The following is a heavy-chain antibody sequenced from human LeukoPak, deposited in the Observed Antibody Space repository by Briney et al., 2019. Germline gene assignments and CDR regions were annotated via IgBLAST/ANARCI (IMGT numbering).Heavy chain of an antibody. CDR3: ARGPHSSSWYPGWFDP. J-gene: IGHJ5*02. Sequence: PGGSLRLSCVASGFFFDEYYMTWIRQAPGKGLEWIAYINSGTSTIYYADSVRGRFTISRDNAKNSLYLQMNSLRAEDTAVYYCARGPHSSSWYPGWFDPWGQGTLVTVSS. CDR2: INSGTSTI. V-gene: IGHV3-11*04. D-gene: IGHD6-13*01. CDR1: GFFFDEYY.